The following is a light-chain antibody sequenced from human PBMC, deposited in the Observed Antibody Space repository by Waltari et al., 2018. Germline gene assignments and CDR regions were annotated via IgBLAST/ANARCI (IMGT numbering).Light chain of an antibody. J-gene: IGKJ4*01. CDR1: QTFSANS. Sequence: PGERATLSCRASQTFSANSLAWYQKKPCQAPRLLIYGASTRASGITDRFSGSGSGTDFTLTITRLEPEDSAVYYCQQLVSSPLTFGGGTRLEIK. CDR2: GAS. V-gene: IGKV3-20*01. CDR3: QQLVSSPLT.